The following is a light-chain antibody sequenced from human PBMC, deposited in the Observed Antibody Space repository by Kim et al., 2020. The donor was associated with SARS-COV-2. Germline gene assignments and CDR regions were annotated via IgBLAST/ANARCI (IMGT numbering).Light chain of an antibody. CDR2: RNN. Sequence: HTATLSCTGNNNNVGHRGAAWLQQNQRHPPKLLSSRNNNRPSGISERFSASRSGNTASLTITGLQPEDEADYYCAAWDFSLSAVVFGGGTQLTVL. CDR1: NNNVGHRG. V-gene: IGLV10-54*01. CDR3: AAWDFSLSAVV. J-gene: IGLJ2*01.